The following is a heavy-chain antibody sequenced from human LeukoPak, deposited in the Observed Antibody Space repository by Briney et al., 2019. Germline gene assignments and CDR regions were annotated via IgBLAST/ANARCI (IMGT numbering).Heavy chain of an antibody. J-gene: IGHJ4*02. CDR3: ATATVVTSGIQDFDY. V-gene: IGHV1-8*01. D-gene: IGHD4-23*01. CDR1: GYTFTSYD. Sequence: ASVKVSCKASGYTFTSYDIDWVRQATGQGLEWMGWMNPNSGNTGYAQKFQGRVTMTRNTSISTAYMELSSLRSEDTAVYYCATATVVTSGIQDFDYWGQGTLVTVSS. CDR2: MNPNSGNT.